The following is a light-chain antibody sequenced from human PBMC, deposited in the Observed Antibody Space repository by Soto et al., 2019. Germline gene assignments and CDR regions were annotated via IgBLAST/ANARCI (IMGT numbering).Light chain of an antibody. Sequence: IVLTQSPATLSLSPGERATLSCRASQSVSSYLAWYQQQPGQAPRLLIYDASNRANGIPARFSGSGSGTDFTLTISSLDPEDFAVYYCQQRSNWPPMYTFGQGTKLEIK. CDR2: DAS. J-gene: IGKJ2*01. V-gene: IGKV3-11*01. CDR3: QQRSNWPPMYT. CDR1: QSVSSY.